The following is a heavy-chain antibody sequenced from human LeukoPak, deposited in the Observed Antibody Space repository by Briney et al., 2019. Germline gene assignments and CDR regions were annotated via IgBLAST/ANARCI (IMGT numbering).Heavy chain of an antibody. D-gene: IGHD1-26*01. V-gene: IGHV4-59*01. CDR1: DDSITIYY. CDR3: ARDGVLVGCPFDP. CDR2: IDHTGIT. J-gene: IGHJ5*02. Sequence: PSETLSLTCTVSDDSITIYYWSWIRQPPGKGLEWIGYIDHTGITNYNPSLNSRVTISRDTSKNHFSLELSSATAADTAVYYCARDGVLVGCPFDPWGQGTLVTVSS.